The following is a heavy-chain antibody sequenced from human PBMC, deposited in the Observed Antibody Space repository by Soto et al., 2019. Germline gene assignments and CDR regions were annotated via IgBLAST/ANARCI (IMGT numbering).Heavy chain of an antibody. CDR2: IYYSGST. CDR3: ARAVGATTRSYNWFDP. CDR1: GGSISSYY. V-gene: IGHV4-59*01. D-gene: IGHD1-26*01. J-gene: IGHJ5*02. Sequence: SETLSLTCTVSGGSISSYYWSCIRQPPGRGLEWIGYIYYSGSTNYNPSLKSRVTISVDTSKNQFSLKLSSVTAADTAVYYCARAVGATTRSYNWFDPWGQGTLVTVSS.